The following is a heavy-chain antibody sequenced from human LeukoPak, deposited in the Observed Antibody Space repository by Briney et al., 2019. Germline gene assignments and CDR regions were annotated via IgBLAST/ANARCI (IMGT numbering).Heavy chain of an antibody. D-gene: IGHD3-22*01. J-gene: IGHJ4*02. CDR3: ARGRGSYYYDSSVYYGIDY. Sequence: RASETLSLTCTVSGGSISSYYWSWVRQHPRKGLEWIGYIYYTGNTDYNPSLKSRVTISVDASKSHFSLRLTSVTAADTAVYYCARGRGSYYYDSSVYYGIDYWGQGTLVTVSS. CDR1: GGSISSYY. CDR2: IYYTGNT. V-gene: IGHV4-59*06.